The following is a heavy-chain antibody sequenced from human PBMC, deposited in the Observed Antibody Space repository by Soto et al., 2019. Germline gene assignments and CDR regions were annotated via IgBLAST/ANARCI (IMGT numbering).Heavy chain of an antibody. CDR1: GYTFTSYG. Sequence: RASVKVSCKASGYTFTSYGISWVRQAPGQGLEWMGWISAYNGNTNYAQKLQGRVTMTTDTSTSTAYMELRSLRSDDTAVYYCARDKMGTPSLGYYYYYDMDVWGKGTPVTVSS. J-gene: IGHJ6*03. CDR2: ISAYNGNT. V-gene: IGHV1-18*01. CDR3: ARDKMGTPSLGYYYYYDMDV.